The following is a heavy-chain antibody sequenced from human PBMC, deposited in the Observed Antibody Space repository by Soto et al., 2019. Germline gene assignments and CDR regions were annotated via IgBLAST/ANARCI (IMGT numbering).Heavy chain of an antibody. J-gene: IGHJ1*01. V-gene: IGHV3-23*01. CDR2: ISGSGGST. Sequence: AGSLRLSCAASGFTFSSYAMSWVRQAPGKGLEWVSAISGSGGSTYYADSVKGRFTISRDNSKNTLYLQMNSLRAEDTAVYYCAKDSVALPFQHWGQGTLVTVSS. CDR1: GFTFSSYA. D-gene: IGHD2-2*01. CDR3: AKDSVALPFQH.